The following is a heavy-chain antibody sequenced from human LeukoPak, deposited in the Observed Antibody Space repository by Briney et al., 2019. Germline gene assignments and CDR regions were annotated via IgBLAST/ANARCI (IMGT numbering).Heavy chain of an antibody. Sequence: SETLSLTCTVSGGSISSSSYYWGWIRQPPGKGLEWIGSIYYSGSTYYNPSLKSRVTISVDTSKNQFSLKLSSVTAADTAVYYCARDIYDSSGYYSPFDYWGQGTLVTVSS. D-gene: IGHD3-22*01. V-gene: IGHV4-39*07. CDR3: ARDIYDSSGYYSPFDY. J-gene: IGHJ4*02. CDR2: IYYSGST. CDR1: GGSISSSSYY.